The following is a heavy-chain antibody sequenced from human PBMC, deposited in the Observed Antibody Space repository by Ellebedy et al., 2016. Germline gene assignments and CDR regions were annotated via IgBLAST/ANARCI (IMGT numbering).Heavy chain of an antibody. V-gene: IGHV1-18*01. CDR1: GYTFTSYG. CDR2: ISAYNGNT. CDR3: ASNIVVPAAVYYYYYMDV. J-gene: IGHJ6*03. Sequence: ASVKVSCXASGYTFTSYGISWVRQAPGQGLEWMGWISAYNGNTNYAQKLQGRVTITADESTSTAYMELSSLRSEDTAVYYCASNIVVPAAVYYYYYMDVWGKGTTVTVSS. D-gene: IGHD2-2*01.